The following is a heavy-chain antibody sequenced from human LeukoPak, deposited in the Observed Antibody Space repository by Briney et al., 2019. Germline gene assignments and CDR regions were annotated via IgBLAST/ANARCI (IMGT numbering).Heavy chain of an antibody. J-gene: IGHJ5*02. CDR2: INHSGST. CDR3: ARRGLRYCSSTSCYGPYNWFDP. V-gene: IGHV4-39*07. CDR1: GGSISSGSYY. Sequence: SETLSLTCTVSGGSISSGSYYWSWIRQPPGKGLEWIGEINHSGSTNYNPSLKSRVTISVDTSKNQFSLKLSSVTAADTAVYYCARRGLRYCSSTSCYGPYNWFDPWGQGTLVTVSS. D-gene: IGHD2-2*01.